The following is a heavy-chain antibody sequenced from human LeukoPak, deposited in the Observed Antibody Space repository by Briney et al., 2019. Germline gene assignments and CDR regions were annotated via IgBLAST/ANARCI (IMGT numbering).Heavy chain of an antibody. J-gene: IGHJ5*02. Sequence: DPSETLSLTCTVSGGSISGSSYYWGWLRQPPGKGLEWIGEINHSGSTNYNPSLKSRVTISVDTSKNQFSLKLSSVTAADTAVYYCARGAYSSSWYLWNNWFDPWGQGTLVTVSS. D-gene: IGHD6-13*01. CDR3: ARGAYSSSWYLWNNWFDP. CDR2: INHSGST. V-gene: IGHV4-39*07. CDR1: GGSISGSSYY.